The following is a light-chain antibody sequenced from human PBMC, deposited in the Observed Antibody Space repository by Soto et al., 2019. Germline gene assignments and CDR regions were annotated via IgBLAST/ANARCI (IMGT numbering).Light chain of an antibody. CDR1: QSVSSY. J-gene: IGKJ2*01. CDR2: DPS. Sequence: EIVLTQSPATLSLSPGDRATLSCRASQSVSSYLAWYQQKPGQTPRLLIYDPSNRATGIPARFSGSGSGTDFTLTISSLEPEDFAVYYCPHRSSWPRTFGQGTNLEIK. V-gene: IGKV3-11*01. CDR3: PHRSSWPRT.